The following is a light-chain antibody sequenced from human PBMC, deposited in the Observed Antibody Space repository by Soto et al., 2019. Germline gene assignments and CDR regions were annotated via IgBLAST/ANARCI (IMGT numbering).Light chain of an antibody. CDR3: AAWDDSLNALV. J-gene: IGLJ2*01. V-gene: IGLV1-44*01. Sequence: QSVLTQPPSASGTPGQRVTISCSGSSSNIGSNTVSWYQQLPGTAPKLLIYTNNQRPSGVPDRFSGSKSGTSASLAISGLQSEDEADYYCAAWDDSLNALVFGGGTKVTVL. CDR1: SSNIGSNT. CDR2: TNN.